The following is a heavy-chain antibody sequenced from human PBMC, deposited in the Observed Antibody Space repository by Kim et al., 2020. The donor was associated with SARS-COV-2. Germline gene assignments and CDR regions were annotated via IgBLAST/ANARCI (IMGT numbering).Heavy chain of an antibody. D-gene: IGHD3-3*01. V-gene: IGHV3-11*01. CDR2: VRSSGGNT. CDR1: GFAFSYYY. CDR3: VRDYRINDFVSGYYDH. Sequence: GGSLRLSCAASGFAFSYYYMSWVRQAPGKGLEWIAYVRSSGGNTYYADSVRGRFTISRDNANNAVYLQMNSLRVEDTAIYYCVRDYRINDFVSGYYDHWGQGTLVTVSS. J-gene: IGHJ1*01.